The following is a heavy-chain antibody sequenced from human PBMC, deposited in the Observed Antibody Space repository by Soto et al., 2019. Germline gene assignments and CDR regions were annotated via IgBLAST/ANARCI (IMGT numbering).Heavy chain of an antibody. Sequence: EVQLVQSGAEVKKPGESLKISCKGSGYSFTSYWIGWVRQMPGKGLEWMGIIYPGDSDTRYSPSFQGQVTISADKSISTAYLQWSSLKASDTAMYYCARTGYSSGWVGGYYGMDVWGQGTTVTVSS. CDR2: IYPGDSDT. V-gene: IGHV5-51*03. J-gene: IGHJ6*02. CDR3: ARTGYSSGWVGGYYGMDV. D-gene: IGHD6-19*01. CDR1: GYSFTSYW.